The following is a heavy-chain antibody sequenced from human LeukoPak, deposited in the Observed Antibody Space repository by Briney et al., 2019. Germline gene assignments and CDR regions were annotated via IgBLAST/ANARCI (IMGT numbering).Heavy chain of an antibody. CDR2: IYYSGSS. CDR3: ARSAQTFYDFWSGYSGAGWFDP. Sequence: SETLSLTCAVSGGSISSFYWSWIRQPPGKGLEYIGSIYYSGSSIYNPSLKSRVTISVDTSKNHFSLKLSSVTAADTAVYYCARSAQTFYDFWSGYSGAGWFDPWGQGTLVTVSS. J-gene: IGHJ5*02. V-gene: IGHV4-59*08. D-gene: IGHD3-3*01. CDR1: GGSISSFY.